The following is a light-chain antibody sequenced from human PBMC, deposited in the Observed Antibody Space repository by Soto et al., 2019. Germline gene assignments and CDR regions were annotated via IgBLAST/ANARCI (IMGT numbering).Light chain of an antibody. J-gene: IGKJ4*01. CDR3: QQYDNLPLT. CDR2: DAS. V-gene: IGKV1-33*01. Sequence: DIQMTQSPSSLSASVVDRVTISCQASQDIGKYLNWYQQKPGKAPQLLIYDASNLETGVPSRFSGSGSGTDFTFTISSLQPEDIATYYCQQYDNLPLTFGGGTKVDI. CDR1: QDIGKY.